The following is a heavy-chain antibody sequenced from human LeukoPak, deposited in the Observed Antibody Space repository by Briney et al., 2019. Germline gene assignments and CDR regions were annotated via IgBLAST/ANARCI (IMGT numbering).Heavy chain of an antibody. V-gene: IGHV3-23*01. CDR3: AKDPGKTKYCSSTSCYAELAFDI. J-gene: IGHJ3*02. CDR2: ISGSGGST. Sequence: GGSLRLSCAASGFTFSSYAMSWVRQAPGKGLEWVSAISGSGGSTYYADSVKGRFTISRDNSKNTLYLQMNSLRAEDTAVYYCAKDPGKTKYCSSTSCYAELAFDIWGQGTMVTVSS. D-gene: IGHD2-2*01. CDR1: GFTFSSYA.